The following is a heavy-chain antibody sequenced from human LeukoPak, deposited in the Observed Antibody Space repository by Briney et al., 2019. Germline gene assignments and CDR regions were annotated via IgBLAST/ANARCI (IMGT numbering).Heavy chain of an antibody. V-gene: IGHV4-39*01. CDR3: GRSDWPSYFDY. CDR2: IYYSGST. D-gene: IGHD2-21*02. CDR1: GVSISSSSYY. J-gene: IGHJ4*02. Sequence: PSETLSLTCTVSGVSISSSSYYWGWIRQPPGKGLEWIGSIYYSGSTFYNPSLKSRVTISVDTSKNQFSLKLISVTAADTAVYYCGRSDWPSYFDYWGQGTLVTVSS.